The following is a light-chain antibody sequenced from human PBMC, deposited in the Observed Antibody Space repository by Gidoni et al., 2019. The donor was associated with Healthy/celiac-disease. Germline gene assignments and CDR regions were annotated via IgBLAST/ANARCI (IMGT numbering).Light chain of an antibody. Sequence: IQMSQPPSSVSSSVGDRVTIPCRASQGISSWLAWYQQKTGNAPKLLISAASSMRSGGPARFSGSGWWTAFTLTTSSMQPEDFAAEYCQQANGCPYTFGEGTKVEIK. CDR3: QQANGCPYT. J-gene: IGKJ2*01. V-gene: IGKV1-12*01. CDR2: AAS. CDR1: QGISSW.